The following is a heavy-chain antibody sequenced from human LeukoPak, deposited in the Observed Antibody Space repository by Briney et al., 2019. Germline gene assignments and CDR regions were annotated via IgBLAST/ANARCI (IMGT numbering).Heavy chain of an antibody. Sequence: GGSLRLSCAASGFTFGDYAMHWVRQAPGKGLVWVSRINSDGSSTSYADSVKGRFTISRDNAKNTLYLQMNSLRAEDTAVYYCAAVAGMRYWFDPWGQGTLVTVSS. CDR2: INSDGSST. J-gene: IGHJ5*02. CDR3: AAVAGMRYWFDP. V-gene: IGHV3-74*01. D-gene: IGHD6-19*01. CDR1: GFTFGDYA.